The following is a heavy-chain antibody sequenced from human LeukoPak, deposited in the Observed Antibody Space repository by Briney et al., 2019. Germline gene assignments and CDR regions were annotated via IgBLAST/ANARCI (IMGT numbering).Heavy chain of an antibody. Sequence: GASVKVSCKASGGTFSSYAISWVRQAPGQGLEWMGGIIPIFGTANYAQKFQGRVTITADESTSTAYMELSSLRSEDTAGYYCARGLPYYYDSSGAAFDIWGQGTMVTVSS. CDR3: ARGLPYYYDSSGAAFDI. J-gene: IGHJ3*02. D-gene: IGHD3-22*01. CDR1: GGTFSSYA. CDR2: IIPIFGTA. V-gene: IGHV1-69*13.